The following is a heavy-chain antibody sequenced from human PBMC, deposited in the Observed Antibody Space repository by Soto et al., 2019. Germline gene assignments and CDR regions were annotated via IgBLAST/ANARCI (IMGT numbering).Heavy chain of an antibody. CDR2: ISWNSGSI. D-gene: IGHD6-13*01. V-gene: IGHV3-9*01. J-gene: IGHJ4*02. CDR1: GFTFDDYA. CDR3: AKDILWGNYSSSLFDY. Sequence: GGSLRLSCAASGFTFDDYAMHWVRQAPGKGLEWVSGISWNSGSIGYADSVKGRFTISRDNAKNSLYLQMNSLRAEDTALYYCAKDILWGNYSSSLFDYWGQGTLVTVSS.